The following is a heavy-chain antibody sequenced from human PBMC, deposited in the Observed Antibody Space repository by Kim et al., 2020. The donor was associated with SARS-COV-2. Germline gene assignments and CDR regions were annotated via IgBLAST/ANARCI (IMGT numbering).Heavy chain of an antibody. CDR3: TRIDSSCFYMDV. J-gene: IGHJ6*03. Sequence: YSPSLKSRVALSAGTSKNQFSLRLSFVTAADTAVYYCTRIDSSCFYMDVWGKGTSVIVSS. D-gene: IGHD2-15*01. V-gene: IGHV4-39*01.